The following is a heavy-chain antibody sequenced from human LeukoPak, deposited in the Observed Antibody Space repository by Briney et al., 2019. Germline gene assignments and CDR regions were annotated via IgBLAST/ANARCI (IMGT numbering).Heavy chain of an antibody. D-gene: IGHD3-22*01. CDR1: GFTFSSYE. V-gene: IGHV3-48*03. CDR2: ISSSGSTI. Sequence: PGGSLRLSCAASGFTFSSYEMNWVRQAPGKGLEWVSYISSSGSTIYYADSVKGRFTISRDNAKNSLYLQMNSLRAEDTAVYYCARGTYYYDSSGYYPWGQGTLVTVSS. J-gene: IGHJ5*02. CDR3: ARGTYYYDSSGYYP.